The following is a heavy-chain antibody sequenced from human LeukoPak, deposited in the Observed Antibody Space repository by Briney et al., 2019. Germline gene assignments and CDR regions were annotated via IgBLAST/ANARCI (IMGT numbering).Heavy chain of an antibody. D-gene: IGHD6-19*01. V-gene: IGHV3-48*04. CDR1: GIAFSNHW. J-gene: IGHJ4*02. CDR3: ARVTGSGWLGY. CDR2: ISSSSSSI. Sequence: GGSLRLSCAASGIAFSNHWMHWVRQAPGKGLEWLSYISSSSSSIYYADSVRGRFTISRDDAKNTLYLQMNSLRVDDTAVYFCARVTGSGWLGYWGQGTRVIVSS.